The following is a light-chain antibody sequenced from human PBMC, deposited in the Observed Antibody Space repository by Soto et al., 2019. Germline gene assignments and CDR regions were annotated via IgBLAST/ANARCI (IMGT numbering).Light chain of an antibody. CDR2: DVS. Sequence: QSVLTQPASVSGSPGQSITITCTGTSSDVGNYNFVSWYQQHPGKAHKFIIYDVSNRPSGVSNRFSGSKSGNTASLTISGLQADDEADYYCSSYTSGSTPYVFGTGTKVTVL. J-gene: IGLJ1*01. V-gene: IGLV2-14*01. CDR1: SSDVGNYNF. CDR3: SSYTSGSTPYV.